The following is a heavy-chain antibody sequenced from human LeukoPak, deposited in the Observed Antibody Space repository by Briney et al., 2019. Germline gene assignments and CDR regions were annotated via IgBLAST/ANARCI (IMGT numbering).Heavy chain of an antibody. CDR2: IYYSGST. Sequence: SETLSLTCTVSGGSISSGGYYWSWIRQHPGKGLEWIGYIYYSGSTYYDPSLKSRVTISVDTSKNQFSLKLSSVTAADTAVYYCARADYYDSSGPGYWGQGTLVTVSS. CDR1: GGSISSGGYY. D-gene: IGHD3-22*01. CDR3: ARADYYDSSGPGY. V-gene: IGHV4-31*03. J-gene: IGHJ4*02.